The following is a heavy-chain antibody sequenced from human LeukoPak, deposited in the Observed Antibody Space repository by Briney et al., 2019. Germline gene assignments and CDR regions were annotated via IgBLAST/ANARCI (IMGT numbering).Heavy chain of an antibody. CDR3: ARSVEMATGQYYYYGMDV. D-gene: IGHD5-24*01. CDR2: IYYSGST. J-gene: IGHJ6*02. V-gene: IGHV4-39*07. Sequence: SETLSLTCTVSGGSISSSSYYWGWIRQPPGKGLEWIGSIYYSGSTYYNPSLKSRVTISVDTSKNQFSLKLSSVTAADTAVYYCARSVEMATGQYYYYGMDVWGQGTTVTVSS. CDR1: GGSISSSSYY.